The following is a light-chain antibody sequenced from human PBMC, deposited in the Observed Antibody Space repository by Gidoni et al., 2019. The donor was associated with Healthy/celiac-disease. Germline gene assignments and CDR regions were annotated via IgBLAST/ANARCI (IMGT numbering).Light chain of an antibody. CDR1: QSVLYSSNNKNY. J-gene: IGKJ2*01. V-gene: IGKV4-1*01. CDR2: WAS. Sequence: DIVMTQSPDSLAVSLGERATTNCKSSQSVLYSSNNKNYLAWYQQKPGQPPKLLIYWASTREAGVPDRFSGSGSGTDFTLTISSLQAEDVAVYYCQQYYSTPRTLGQGTKLEIK. CDR3: QQYYSTPRT.